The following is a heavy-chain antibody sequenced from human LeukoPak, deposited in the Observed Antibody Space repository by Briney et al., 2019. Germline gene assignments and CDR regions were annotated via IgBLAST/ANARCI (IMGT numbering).Heavy chain of an antibody. CDR2: INPNSGGT. J-gene: IGHJ4*02. CDR1: GYTFTGYY. CDR3: AREMTTVTTLGSFDY. Sequence: ASVKVSCKAPGYTFTGYYMHWVRQAPGQGLEWMGWINPNSGGTNYAQKFQGRVTMTRDTSISTAYMELSRLRSDDTAVYYCAREMTTVTTLGSFDYWGQGTLVTVSS. D-gene: IGHD4-17*01. V-gene: IGHV1-2*02.